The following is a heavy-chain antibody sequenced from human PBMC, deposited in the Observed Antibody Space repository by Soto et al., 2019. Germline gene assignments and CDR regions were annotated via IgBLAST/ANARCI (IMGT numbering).Heavy chain of an antibody. Sequence: QITLKESGPTLVKPTQTLTLTCTFSGFSLSTNGVGVGWIRQPPGKALDWLALIYWDNDERYSPSLNSRLSITKDTSKNHVVLTMTNMYPVDTATYYCAHRRVGYGDPDYYFEYWGQGILVTVSS. V-gene: IGHV2-5*02. CDR3: AHRRVGYGDPDYYFEY. CDR2: IYWDNDE. D-gene: IGHD4-17*01. J-gene: IGHJ4*02. CDR1: GFSLSTNGVG.